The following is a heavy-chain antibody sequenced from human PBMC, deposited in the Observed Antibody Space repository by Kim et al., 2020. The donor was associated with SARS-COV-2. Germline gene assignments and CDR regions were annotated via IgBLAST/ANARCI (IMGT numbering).Heavy chain of an antibody. V-gene: IGHV4-34*01. CDR2: INHSGST. D-gene: IGHD2-15*01. J-gene: IGHJ6*03. CDR3: ARESGHMVVVVVAPYYYYYMDD. CDR1: GGSFSGYY. Sequence: SETLSLTCAVYGGSFSGYYWSWIRQPPGKGLEWIGEINHSGSTNYNPSLKSRVTISVDTSKNQFSLKLSSVTAADTAVYYCARESGHMVVVVVAPYYYYYMDDWGKGTTVTVSS.